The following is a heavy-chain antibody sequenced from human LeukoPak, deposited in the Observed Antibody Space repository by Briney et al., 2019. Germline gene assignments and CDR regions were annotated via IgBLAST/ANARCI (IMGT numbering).Heavy chain of an antibody. CDR2: ISWNSGSI. D-gene: IGHD5-18*01. V-gene: IGHV3-9*01. CDR3: AKGNTAMVISAFDI. J-gene: IGHJ3*02. CDR1: GFTFDDYA. Sequence: GRSLKLSCAASGFTFDDYAMHWVRQAPGKGLEWVSGISWNSGSIGYADSVKGRFTISRDNAKNSLYLQMNSLRAEDTAVYYCAKGNTAMVISAFDIWGQGTMVTVSS.